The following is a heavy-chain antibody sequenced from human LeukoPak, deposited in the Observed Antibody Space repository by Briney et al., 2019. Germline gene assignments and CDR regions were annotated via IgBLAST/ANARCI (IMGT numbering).Heavy chain of an antibody. J-gene: IGHJ4*02. D-gene: IGHD6-13*01. Sequence: PGGSLRLSCAASGFTLSTYWMSWVRQAPGKGLEWVANIKQDGSEKYYVDSVKGRFTISRDNAKNSLYLQMNSLRAEDTAVYYCARGGSYSSSWYIGDFDYRGQGTLVTVSS. CDR1: GFTLSTYW. CDR2: IKQDGSEK. V-gene: IGHV3-7*01. CDR3: ARGGSYSSSWYIGDFDY.